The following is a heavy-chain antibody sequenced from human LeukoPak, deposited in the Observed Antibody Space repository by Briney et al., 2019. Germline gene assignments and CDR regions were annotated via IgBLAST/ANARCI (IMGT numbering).Heavy chain of an antibody. CDR3: ARGLYYGSGSLSGNWFDP. Sequence: RGESLKISCKGSGYSFTSYWIGWVRQMPGKGLEWMGIIYPGDSDTRYSPSFQGQVTISADKSISTAYLQWSSLKASDTAMYYCARGLYYGSGSLSGNWFDPWGQGTLVTVSS. J-gene: IGHJ5*02. D-gene: IGHD3-10*01. CDR1: GYSFTSYW. CDR2: IYPGDSDT. V-gene: IGHV5-51*01.